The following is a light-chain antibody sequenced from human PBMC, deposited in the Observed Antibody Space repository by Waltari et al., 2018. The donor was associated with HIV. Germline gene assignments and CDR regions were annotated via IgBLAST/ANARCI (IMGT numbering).Light chain of an antibody. J-gene: IGLJ1*01. Sequence: ALIQPASVSGAPGQSITISCTGTSSDVGAFNFVSWYQQHPGKAPKVIISEVNERPSGVSHRFSGSKSGNTASLTISGLQADDEADYYCCSYVRSSTYVFGSGTKVTVL. V-gene: IGLV2-23*02. CDR2: EVN. CDR1: SSDVGAFNF. CDR3: CSYVRSSTYV.